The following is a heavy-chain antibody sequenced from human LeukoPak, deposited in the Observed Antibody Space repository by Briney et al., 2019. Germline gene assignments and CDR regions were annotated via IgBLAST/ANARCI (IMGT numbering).Heavy chain of an antibody. CDR2: ISSTRSYI. D-gene: IGHD1-26*01. Sequence: PGGSLRLSCAASGFTFSTYSMIWVRQAPGKGLEWVSYISSTRSYIYYADSVKGRFTISRDNAKNSLYLQMNSLRAEDTAVFYCARAPRGSGSYSDYWGQGTLVTVSS. V-gene: IGHV3-21*01. CDR3: ARAPRGSGSYSDY. CDR1: GFTFSTYS. J-gene: IGHJ4*02.